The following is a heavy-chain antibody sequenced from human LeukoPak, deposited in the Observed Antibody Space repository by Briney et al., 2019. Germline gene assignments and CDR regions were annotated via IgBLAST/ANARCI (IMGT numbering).Heavy chain of an antibody. J-gene: IGHJ4*02. D-gene: IGHD6-13*01. CDR3: AKDQDVEVAGTWGSIDY. Sequence: PGGSLRLSCAASGFTFSSYGMHWVRQAPGKGLEWVAVISYDGSNKYYADSVKGRFTISRDNSKNTLYVQMNSLRAEDTAVYYCAKDQDVEVAGTWGSIDYWGQGTLVTVSS. CDR1: GFTFSSYG. CDR2: ISYDGSNK. V-gene: IGHV3-30*18.